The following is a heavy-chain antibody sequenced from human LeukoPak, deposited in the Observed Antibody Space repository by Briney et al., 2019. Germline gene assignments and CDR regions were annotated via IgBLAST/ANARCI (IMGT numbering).Heavy chain of an antibody. CDR2: IHHTERA. CDR3: ARPWLI. D-gene: IGHD5-12*01. J-gene: IGHJ4*02. CDR1: GGSICNYY. V-gene: IGHV4-59*01. Sequence: SETLSLTCSVSGGSICNYYWSWIRQTPGEGLEWIGYIHHTERANYNPSVKSRVTMSLDTSKNQFSLRLNSVTAADTAVYYCARPWLIWGRGSLVSVSS.